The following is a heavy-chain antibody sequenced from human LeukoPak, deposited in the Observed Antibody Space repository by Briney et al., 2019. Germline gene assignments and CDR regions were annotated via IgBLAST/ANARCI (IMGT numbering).Heavy chain of an antibody. CDR1: GFPFSLYW. CDR2: ISSDGTTT. Sequence: PGGSLRLSCAASGFPFSLYWMQWVRQAPGEGLVWVSRISSDGTTTTYTDSVKGRFAISRDNAKNTLYLEVRSLRAEDTAVYFCARDEDGPGSLIDYWGQGTLVTVSS. V-gene: IGHV3-74*01. CDR3: ARDEDGPGSLIDY. J-gene: IGHJ4*02. D-gene: IGHD2-15*01.